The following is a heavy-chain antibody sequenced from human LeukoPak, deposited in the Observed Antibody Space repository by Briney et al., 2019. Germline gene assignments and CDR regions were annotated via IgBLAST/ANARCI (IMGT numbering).Heavy chain of an antibody. CDR2: ISYDGSNK. J-gene: IGHJ4*02. D-gene: IGHD1-7*01. CDR3: ATAGNYRFDY. CDR1: GFTFSSYA. V-gene: IGHV3-30-3*01. Sequence: QPGGSLRLSCAASGFTFSSYAMHWVRQAPGKGLEWVAVISYDGSNKYYTDSVKGRFTISRDNAKNTLYLQMNSLRAEDTAVYYCATAGNYRFDYWGQGTLVTVSS.